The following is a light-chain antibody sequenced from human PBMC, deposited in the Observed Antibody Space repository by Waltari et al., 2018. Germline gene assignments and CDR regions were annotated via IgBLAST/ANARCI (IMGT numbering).Light chain of an antibody. J-gene: IGKJ4*01. CDR1: QYVGSNF. CDR3: HQYGSSPHT. CDR2: DSS. V-gene: IGKV3-20*01. Sequence: DIVLTQSPGTLSLSPGERATLSCRASQYVGSNFLAWYQQKPGQAPRLLIYDSSNRATGIPDRFSGSGSGTDFTLNISGLEPEDFAVYHCHQYGSSPHTFGGGTKVEIE.